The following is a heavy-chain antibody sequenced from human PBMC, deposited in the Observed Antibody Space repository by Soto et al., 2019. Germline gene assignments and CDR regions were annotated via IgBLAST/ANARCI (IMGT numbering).Heavy chain of an antibody. CDR1: GGAISSGCYY. CDR3: AREATYYYDSSGSWYFAL. V-gene: IGHV4-31*03. D-gene: IGHD3-22*01. CDR2: SYYSGST. Sequence: QVQLQESGPGMVKPSQTLSLTCTVSGGAISSGCYYWSWIRQHPGKGLEWIGYSYYSGSTYYNPSLKSRVTISVETSKNQFSLKLSSVTAADTAVYYCAREATYYYDSSGSWYFALWGRGTLVTVSS. J-gene: IGHJ2*01.